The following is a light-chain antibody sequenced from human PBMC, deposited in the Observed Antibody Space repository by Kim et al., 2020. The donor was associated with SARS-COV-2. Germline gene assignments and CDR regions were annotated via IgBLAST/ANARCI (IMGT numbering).Light chain of an antibody. CDR1: SSDVGGYNY. V-gene: IGLV2-14*03. J-gene: IGLJ1*01. CDR2: DVF. Sequence: LTQPASVSGSPGQSITLSCTGTSSDVGGYNYVSWHQQYPGKAPKLMIYDVFKRPSGVSNRFSGSKSGNTASLTISGLQAEDEADYYCTSYRSSGYVFGPGTKVTVL. CDR3: TSYRSSGYV.